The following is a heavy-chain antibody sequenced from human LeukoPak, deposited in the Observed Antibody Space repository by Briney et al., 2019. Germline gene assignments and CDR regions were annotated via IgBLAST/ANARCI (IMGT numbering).Heavy chain of an antibody. CDR1: GFTFSSYW. CDR2: IKQDGSKK. J-gene: IGHJ4*02. CDR3: ARFISLGG. D-gene: IGHD3-10*01. V-gene: IGHV3-7*01. Sequence: GGSLRLSCAASGFTFSSYWMGWVRQAPGKGLEWVANIKQDGSKKNYADSVKGRFTISRDNAKNSLYLQMNSLRVEDTAVYYCARFISLGGWGQGAPVTVSS.